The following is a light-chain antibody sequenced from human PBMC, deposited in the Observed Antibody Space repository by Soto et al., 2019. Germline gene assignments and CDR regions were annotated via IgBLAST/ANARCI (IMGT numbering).Light chain of an antibody. CDR2: KAS. J-gene: IGKJ3*01. CDR3: QQYNSNLFT. Sequence: EIQMTQSPSTLSASVGDRVTITCRASQSIGSWLAWYQQKPGKAPKLLIYKASSLESGVPSRFSGSGSGTEFTLTISSLQPDDFATYYCQQYNSNLFTFAPGTKVDIK. CDR1: QSIGSW. V-gene: IGKV1-5*03.